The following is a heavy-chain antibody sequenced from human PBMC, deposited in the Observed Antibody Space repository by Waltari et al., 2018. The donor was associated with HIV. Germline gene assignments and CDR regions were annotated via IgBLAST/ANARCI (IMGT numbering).Heavy chain of an antibody. V-gene: IGHV4-59*02. CDR2: IFHTGSS. J-gene: IGHJ4*02. CDR3: ARGGTIFGVAGLDC. D-gene: IGHD3-3*01. CDR1: GGSVRSYH. Sequence: QVQLQESGPGLVTPSATLSLICTVSGGSVRSYHWSWIRQTPGKGLEWIGNIFHTGSSNLNPSLQGRVTIFIDTSKNQFFLRLISVTAADTALYYCARGGTIFGVAGLDCWGPGTMVTVSS.